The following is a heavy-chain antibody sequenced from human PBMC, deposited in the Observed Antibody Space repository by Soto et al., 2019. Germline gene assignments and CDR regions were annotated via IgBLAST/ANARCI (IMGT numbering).Heavy chain of an antibody. CDR3: AKARQFDSSGSRRGMDV. CDR1: GFSFDDYG. J-gene: IGHJ6*02. V-gene: IGHV3-30*18. D-gene: IGHD3-22*01. Sequence: PGGSLRLSCTTSGFSFDDYGVHWVRQAPGKGLEWLTYISFDGSRQNYIESVKGRFTVSKDFSKNTVYLQMASLRGGDTGVYFCAKARQFDSSGSRRGMDVWGPGTTVTVSS. CDR2: ISFDGSRQ.